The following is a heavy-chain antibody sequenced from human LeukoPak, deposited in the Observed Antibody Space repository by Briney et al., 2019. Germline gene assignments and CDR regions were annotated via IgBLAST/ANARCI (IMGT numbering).Heavy chain of an antibody. Sequence: GGSLRLSCAASGFTFSSYAMSWVRQAPGKGLEWVSAISGSGGSTYYADSVKGRFTISRDNSKNTLYLQMNSLRAEDTAVYYCAKIAGIAAQPPLGYFQHWGQGTLVTVSS. J-gene: IGHJ1*01. CDR3: AKIAGIAAQPPLGYFQH. D-gene: IGHD6-6*01. V-gene: IGHV3-23*01. CDR1: GFTFSSYA. CDR2: ISGSGGST.